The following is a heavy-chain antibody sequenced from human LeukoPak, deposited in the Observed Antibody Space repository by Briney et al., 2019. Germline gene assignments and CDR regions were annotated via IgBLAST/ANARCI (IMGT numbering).Heavy chain of an antibody. V-gene: IGHV4-59*08. CDR1: GGSISSYH. CDR2: IYYSGST. Sequence: PSETLSLTCTVSGGSISSYHWSWIRQPPGKGLEWIGYIYYSGSTNYNPSLKSRVTISVDTSKNQFSLKLRSVTAADTGVYYCARHQGWLQWEYWGQGTLVTVSS. CDR3: ARHQGWLQWEY. J-gene: IGHJ4*02. D-gene: IGHD5-24*01.